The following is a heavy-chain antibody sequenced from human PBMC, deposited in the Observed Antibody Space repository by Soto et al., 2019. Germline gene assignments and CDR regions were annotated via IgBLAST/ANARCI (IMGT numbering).Heavy chain of an antibody. J-gene: IGHJ4*02. D-gene: IGHD2-21*02. CDR1: GGSISSGDYY. CDR3: ARSTYCGGDCYGSYYFDD. Sequence: SETLSLTCTVSGGSISSGDYYWSWIRQPPGKGLEWIGYIYYSGSTYYNPSLKSRVTISVDTSKNQFSLKLSSVTAADTAVYYCARSTYCGGDCYGSYYFDDWGQGTLVTVSS. V-gene: IGHV4-30-4*01. CDR2: IYYSGST.